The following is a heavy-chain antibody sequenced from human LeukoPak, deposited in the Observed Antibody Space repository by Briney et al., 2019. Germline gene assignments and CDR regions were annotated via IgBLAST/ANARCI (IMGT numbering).Heavy chain of an antibody. Sequence: KASETLSLTCAVSGGSISSGGYSWSWIRQPPGKGLEWIGYIYHSGSTYYNPSLKSRVTISVDRSKNQFSLKLSSVTAADTAVYYCARDSTTALGYWGQGTLVTVSS. CDR1: GGSISSGGYS. V-gene: IGHV4-30-2*01. J-gene: IGHJ4*02. CDR3: ARDSTTALGY. CDR2: IYHSGST. D-gene: IGHD4-17*01.